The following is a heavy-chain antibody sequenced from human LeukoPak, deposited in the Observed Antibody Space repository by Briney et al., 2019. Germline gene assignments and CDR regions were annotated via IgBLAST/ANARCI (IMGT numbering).Heavy chain of an antibody. Sequence: ASVKVSCKASGYTFTSYDINWVRQATGQGPEWMGWMNPNSGNTGYAQKFQGRVTMTRNTSISTAYMELSSLRSEDTAVYYCARNYDFWSGYSDLVDYWGQGTLVTVSS. V-gene: IGHV1-8*01. CDR2: MNPNSGNT. J-gene: IGHJ4*02. CDR3: ARNYDFWSGYSDLVDY. CDR1: GYTFTSYD. D-gene: IGHD3-3*01.